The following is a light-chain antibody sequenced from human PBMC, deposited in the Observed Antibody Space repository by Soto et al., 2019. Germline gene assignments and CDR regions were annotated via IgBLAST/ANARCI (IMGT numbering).Light chain of an antibody. Sequence: QSALTQPASVSGSPGQSITISCTRTSSDVGGYNYVSWYQQHPGKAPKLMIYEVRERPSGVPDRFSGSKSGNTASLTVSGLQAEDEADYYCSSYAGNNNLLFGGGTKLTVL. CDR1: SSDVGGYNY. V-gene: IGLV2-8*01. CDR2: EVR. J-gene: IGLJ2*01. CDR3: SSYAGNNNLL.